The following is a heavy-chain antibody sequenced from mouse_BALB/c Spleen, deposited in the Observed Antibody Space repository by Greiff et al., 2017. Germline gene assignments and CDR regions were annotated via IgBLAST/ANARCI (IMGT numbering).Heavy chain of an antibody. V-gene: IGHV3-2*02. D-gene: IGHD3-3*01. CDR2: ISYSGST. Sequence: EVQGVESGPGLVKPSQSLSLTCTVTGYSITSDYAWNWIRQFPGNKLEWMGYISYSGSTSYNPSLKSRISITRDTSKNQFFLQLNSVTTEDTATYYCARLGDFAYWGQGTLVTVSA. J-gene: IGHJ3*01. CDR3: ARLGDFAY. CDR1: GYSITSDYA.